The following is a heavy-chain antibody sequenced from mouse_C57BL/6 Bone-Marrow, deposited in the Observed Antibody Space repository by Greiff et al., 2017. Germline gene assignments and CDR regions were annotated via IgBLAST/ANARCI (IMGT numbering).Heavy chain of an antibody. CDR3: AREDDGYSSWFAY. CDR1: GYTFTSYR. J-gene: IGHJ3*01. D-gene: IGHD2-3*01. V-gene: IGHV1-55*01. Sequence: QVQLQQPGAELVKPGASVKMSCKASGYTFTSYRITWVKQRHGQGLELIGDIYPGSGSTNYNEKFKNKATLTVDTSSSTASMQRSSRTSEDSAVYYCAREDDGYSSWFAYWGQGTMGTVSA. CDR2: IYPGSGST.